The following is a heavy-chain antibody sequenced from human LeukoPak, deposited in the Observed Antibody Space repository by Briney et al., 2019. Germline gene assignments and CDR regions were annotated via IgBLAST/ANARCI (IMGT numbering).Heavy chain of an antibody. CDR3: ARVIWRSKIDP. D-gene: IGHD3-3*01. CDR1: GYSISSGYY. CDR2: IYHSGST. Sequence: PSETLSLTCTVSGYSISSGYYWGWIRQPPGKGLEWIGSIYHSGSTNYNPSLKSRVTISVDTSKNQFSLKLSSVTAADTAVYYCARVIWRSKIDPWGQGTLVTVSS. J-gene: IGHJ5*02. V-gene: IGHV4-38-2*02.